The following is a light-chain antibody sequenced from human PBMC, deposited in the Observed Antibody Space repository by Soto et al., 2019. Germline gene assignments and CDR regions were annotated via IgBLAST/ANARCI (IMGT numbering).Light chain of an antibody. J-gene: IGKJ4*01. CDR3: HQPMTFPLT. CDR1: QGINSY. V-gene: IGKV1-12*01. CDR2: AAS. Sequence: DIQMTQSPSSLSASVGDRVTITCRASQGINSYLTWYQQKPGRAPKLLISAASSLQSGVPSRCVGSGSGRDFSLTTSSLQPDEFATYYCHQPMTFPLTFGGGTKVEI.